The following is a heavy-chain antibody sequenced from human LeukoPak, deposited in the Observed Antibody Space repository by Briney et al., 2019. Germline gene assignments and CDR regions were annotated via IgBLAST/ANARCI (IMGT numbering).Heavy chain of an antibody. CDR2: ISSSSSYI. CDR1: GFTFSSYS. J-gene: IGHJ4*02. D-gene: IGHD3-22*01. V-gene: IGHV3-21*01. CDR3: ARDQYYYDSTEYYDANNFDF. Sequence: PGGSLRLSCAASGFTFSSYSMNWVRQAPGKGLEWVSSISSSSSYIYYADSVKGRFTISRDDAKKSLYLQMNSLRAEDTAVYYCARDQYYYDSTEYYDANNFDFWGQGTLVTASS.